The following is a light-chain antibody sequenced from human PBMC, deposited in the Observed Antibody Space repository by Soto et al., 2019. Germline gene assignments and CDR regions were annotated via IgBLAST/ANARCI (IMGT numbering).Light chain of an antibody. CDR2: GAS. Sequence: EIVMTQSPVPLSVSPGERATLSCRASQTIASNVAWYQQKPGQAPRLLIHGASTRATGVPARFSGSGSGTEFTLTISSLQSEDFAVYYCQQYHNWPPQYTFGQGTKLQMK. J-gene: IGKJ2*01. CDR1: QTIASN. CDR3: QQYHNWPPQYT. V-gene: IGKV3-15*01.